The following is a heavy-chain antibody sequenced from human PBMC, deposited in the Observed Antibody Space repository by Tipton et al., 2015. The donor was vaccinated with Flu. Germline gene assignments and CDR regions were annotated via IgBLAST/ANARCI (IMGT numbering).Heavy chain of an antibody. V-gene: IGHV3-7*03. CDR1: GFTFSNYW. Sequence: SLRLSCAASGFTFSNYWMSWIRQAPRKGLEWVAHISQDGSARYYVDSVKGRFTISRDNAKRSLYLQMNSLRAEDTAVYYCAAFCGGDCYIPNYWGQGTLVTVSS. CDR2: ISQDGSAR. D-gene: IGHD2-21*01. J-gene: IGHJ4*02. CDR3: AAFCGGDCYIPNY.